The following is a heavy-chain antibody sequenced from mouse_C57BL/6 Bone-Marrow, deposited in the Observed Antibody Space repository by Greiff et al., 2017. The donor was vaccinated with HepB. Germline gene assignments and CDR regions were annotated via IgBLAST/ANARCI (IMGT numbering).Heavy chain of an antibody. CDR3: ARWAGLPCDY. CDR1: GYTFTSYW. Sequence: QVQLQQPGAELVKPGASVKLSCKASGYTFTSYWLHWVKQRPGQGLEWIGMIHPNSGSTNYNEKFKSKATLTVDKSSSTAYMQLSSLTAEDSAVYYCARWAGLPCDYWGQGTTLTVSA. CDR2: IHPNSGST. J-gene: IGHJ2*01. V-gene: IGHV1-64*01. D-gene: IGHD2-4*01.